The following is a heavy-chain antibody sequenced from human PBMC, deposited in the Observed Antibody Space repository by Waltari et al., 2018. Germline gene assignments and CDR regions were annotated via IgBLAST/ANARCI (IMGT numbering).Heavy chain of an antibody. CDR1: GFTVSSNY. CDR2: IYSGGST. D-gene: IGHD2-2*02. J-gene: IGHJ6*02. CDR3: ARAPSLGYCSSTSCYTGPWYYYGMDV. Sequence: EVQLVESGGGLIQPGGSLRLSCAASGFTVSSNYMSWVRPAPGKGLEWVSVIYSGGSTYYADSVKGRFTISRDNSKNTLYLQMNSLRAEDTAVYYCARAPSLGYCSSTSCYTGPWYYYGMDVWGQGTTVTVSS. V-gene: IGHV3-53*01.